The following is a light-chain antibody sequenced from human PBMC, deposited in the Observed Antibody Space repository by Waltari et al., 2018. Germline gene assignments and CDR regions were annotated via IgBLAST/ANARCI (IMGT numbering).Light chain of an antibody. CDR3: QQHSNWPPYT. V-gene: IGKV3-11*01. J-gene: IGKJ2*01. CDR2: DAS. CDR1: QSVSSS. Sequence: EIVSTQSPASLSLSPGERASLSCRASQSVSSSLAWYQQKPGQAPRLLIYDASNRAFGIPARFSSSGSGTDFTLTISSLEPEDFAIYYCQQHSNWPPYTFGQGTKLEIK.